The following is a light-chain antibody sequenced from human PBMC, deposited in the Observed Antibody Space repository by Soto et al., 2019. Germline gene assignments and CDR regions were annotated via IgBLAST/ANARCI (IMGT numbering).Light chain of an antibody. CDR1: ESIRTW. Sequence: DIQMGQSPSTLSASIGDRVTITCRASESIRTWLAWYQHKPGKAPKFLIYDASSLESGVPSRFSGSGSGTEFTLTISNLQPDDFATYFCQQYNNYPRTFGQGTKVDIK. J-gene: IGKJ1*01. CDR2: DAS. V-gene: IGKV1-5*01. CDR3: QQYNNYPRT.